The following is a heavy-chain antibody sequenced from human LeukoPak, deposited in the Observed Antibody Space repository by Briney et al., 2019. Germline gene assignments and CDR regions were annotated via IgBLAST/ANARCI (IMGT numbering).Heavy chain of an antibody. CDR1: GFTFSSYA. D-gene: IGHD2-15*01. J-gene: IGHJ5*02. CDR2: ISGSGGST. Sequence: PGASLRLSCAASGFTFSSYAMSWVRQAPGKGLEWVSAISGSGGSTYYADSVKGRFTISRDNSKNTLYLQMNSLRAEDTAVYHCAKTEVDINWFDPWGQGTLVTVSS. CDR3: AKTEVDINWFDP. V-gene: IGHV3-23*01.